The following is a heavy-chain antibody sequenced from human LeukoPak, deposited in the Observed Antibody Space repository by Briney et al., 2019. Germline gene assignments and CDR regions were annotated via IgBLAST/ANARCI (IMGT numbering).Heavy chain of an antibody. CDR3: ARHILGGYSYGIFDY. Sequence: GRSLRLSCAASGFTFSSYAMHWVRQAPGKGLEWVAVISYDGSNKYYADSVKGRFTISRDNSKNTLYLQMNSLRAEDTAVYYCARHILGGYSYGIFDYWGQGTLVTVSS. V-gene: IGHV3-30-3*01. J-gene: IGHJ4*02. CDR1: GFTFSSYA. CDR2: ISYDGSNK. D-gene: IGHD5-18*01.